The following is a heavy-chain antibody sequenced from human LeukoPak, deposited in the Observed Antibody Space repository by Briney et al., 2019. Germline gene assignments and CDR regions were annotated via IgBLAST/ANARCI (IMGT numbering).Heavy chain of an antibody. Sequence: SETLSLTCAVYGGSFSGYYWSWIRQPPGKGLEWIGEINHSGSTNYNPSLKSRVTISVDTSKNQFSLKLSSVTAADTAVYYCARDVIAVALIEGYYYYYMDVWGKGTTVTISS. CDR1: GGSFSGYY. CDR2: INHSGST. V-gene: IGHV4-34*01. CDR3: ARDVIAVALIEGYYYYYMDV. J-gene: IGHJ6*03. D-gene: IGHD6-19*01.